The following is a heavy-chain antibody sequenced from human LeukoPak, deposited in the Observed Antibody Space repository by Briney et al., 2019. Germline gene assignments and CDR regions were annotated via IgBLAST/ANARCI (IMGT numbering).Heavy chain of an antibody. CDR3: AKGVYYDSGGPFDY. J-gene: IGHJ4*02. V-gene: IGHV3-23*01. D-gene: IGHD3-22*01. CDR2: ISGSGGST. CDR1: GFTFSSYA. Sequence: PGGSLRLSCAASGFTFSSYAMGWVRQAPGKGLEWVSAISGSGGSTYYADSVKGRFTISRDNSKNTLYLQMNSLRAEDTAVYYCAKGVYYDSGGPFDYWGQGTLVTVSS.